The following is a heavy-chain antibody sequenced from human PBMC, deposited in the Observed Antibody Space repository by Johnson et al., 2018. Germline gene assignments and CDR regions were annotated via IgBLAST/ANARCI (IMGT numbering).Heavy chain of an antibody. V-gene: IGHV3-30*18. CDR2: ISYDGSNK. D-gene: IGHD4-17*01. Sequence: QVQLQESGGGLVQPGGSLRLSCEASGITFSNFWMHWVRQAPGKGLAWVAVISYDGSNKYYADSVKGRFTISRDNSKNTLYLQMNSLRAEDTAVYYCAKVPTVTTWSDAFDIWGQGTMVTVSS. CDR3: AKVPTVTTWSDAFDI. J-gene: IGHJ3*02. CDR1: GITFSNFW.